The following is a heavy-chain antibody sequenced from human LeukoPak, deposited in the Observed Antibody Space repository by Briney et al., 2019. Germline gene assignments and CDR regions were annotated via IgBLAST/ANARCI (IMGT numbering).Heavy chain of an antibody. CDR3: AKSTGLGTSPSDAFDI. V-gene: IGHV3-9*03. Sequence: PGGSLRLSCAASGFTFDDYAMHWVRQAPGKGLEWVSGISWNSGSIGYADSAKGRFTISRDNAKNSLYLQMNSLRAEDMALYYCAKSTGLGTSPSDAFDIWGQGTMVTVSS. CDR2: ISWNSGSI. D-gene: IGHD7-27*01. CDR1: GFTFDDYA. J-gene: IGHJ3*02.